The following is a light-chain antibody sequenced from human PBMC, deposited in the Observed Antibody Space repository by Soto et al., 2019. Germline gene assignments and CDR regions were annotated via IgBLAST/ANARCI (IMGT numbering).Light chain of an antibody. CDR1: QSVSSSY. J-gene: IGKJ4*01. Sequence: ESVLTQSPGTLSLSPGKRATLSCRASQSVSSSYLAWYQQKPGRAPRLLIYEAFSRATGIPDRFSGSGSGTDFTLTISRLEPEDFVVYYCQQYGSSPALTFGGGTKVEIK. CDR2: EAF. V-gene: IGKV3-20*01. CDR3: QQYGSSPALT.